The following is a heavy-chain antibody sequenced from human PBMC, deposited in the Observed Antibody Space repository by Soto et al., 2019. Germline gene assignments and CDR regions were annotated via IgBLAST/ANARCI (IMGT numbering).Heavy chain of an antibody. Sequence: GASVKVSCKASGGTFSSYAISWVRQAPGQGLEWMGGIIPIFGTANYAQKFQGRVTITADESTSTAYMELSSLRSEDTAVYYCAARDGYNLKTYYFDYWGQGTLVTVSS. J-gene: IGHJ4*02. CDR3: AARDGYNLKTYYFDY. V-gene: IGHV1-69*13. D-gene: IGHD5-12*01. CDR2: IIPIFGTA. CDR1: GGTFSSYA.